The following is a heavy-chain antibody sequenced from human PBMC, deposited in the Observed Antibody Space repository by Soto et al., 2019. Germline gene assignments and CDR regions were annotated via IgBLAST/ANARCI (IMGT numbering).Heavy chain of an antibody. CDR1: GGAFRIYA. D-gene: IGHD5-12*01. J-gene: IGHJ6*02. V-gene: IGHV1-69*13. CDR2: IMPIFGTA. Sequence: SSVKVAWKASGGAFRIYAISCLRQARGQGLEWMGGIMPIFGTANYAQKFQGRVRITADESTSTAYMELSSLRSEDTAVYYCARWIHYYGMDVWGQGTTVTVSS. CDR3: ARWIHYYGMDV.